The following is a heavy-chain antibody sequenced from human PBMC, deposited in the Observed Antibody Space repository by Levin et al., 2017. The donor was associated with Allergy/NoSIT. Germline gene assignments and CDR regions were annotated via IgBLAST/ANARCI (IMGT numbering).Heavy chain of an antibody. V-gene: IGHV1-2*06. Sequence: PGASVKVSCKASGYTFTGYYMHWVRQAPGQGLEWMGRINPNSGGTKYAQKFQGRVTMTRDTSISTAYMELSRLRSDDTAVYYCAREGGLMGMYAIKSGRNWFDPWGQGTLVTVSS. CDR3: AREGGLMGMYAIKSGRNWFDP. J-gene: IGHJ5*02. D-gene: IGHD2-8*01. CDR1: GYTFTGYY. CDR2: INPNSGGT.